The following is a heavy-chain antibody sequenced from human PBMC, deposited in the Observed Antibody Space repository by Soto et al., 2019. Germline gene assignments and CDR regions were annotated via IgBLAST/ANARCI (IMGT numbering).Heavy chain of an antibody. V-gene: IGHV3-15*01. D-gene: IGHD3-9*01. CDR1: GFTFSNAW. CDR2: IKSKTDGGTT. CDR3: TTIHYDVLTGYYGLYGMDV. J-gene: IGHJ6*02. Sequence: GGSLRLSCAASGFTFSNAWMSWVRQAPGKGLEWVGRIKSKTDGGTTDYAAPVKGRFTISRDDSKNTLYLQMNSLKTEDTAVYYCTTIHYDVLTGYYGLYGMDVWGQGTTVTVSS.